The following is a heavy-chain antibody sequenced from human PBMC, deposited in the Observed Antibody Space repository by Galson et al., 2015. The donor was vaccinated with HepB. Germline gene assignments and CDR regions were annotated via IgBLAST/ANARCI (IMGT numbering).Heavy chain of an antibody. CDR3: ARVGVVVRGSIGLGGLDV. CDR2: INPSLGTI. V-gene: IGHV1-46*01. CDR1: GYTFTNYY. J-gene: IGHJ6*02. Sequence: SVKVSCKASGYTFTNYYINWVRQAPGQGLEWMGVINPSLGTITYAQKFQGRVTMTRDTSTSTVYMELSSLRSEDTAVYYCARVGVVVRGSIGLGGLDVWGQGTTVTVAS. D-gene: IGHD3-10*01.